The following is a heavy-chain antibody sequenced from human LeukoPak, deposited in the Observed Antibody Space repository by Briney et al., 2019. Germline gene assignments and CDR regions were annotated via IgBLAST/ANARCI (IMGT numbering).Heavy chain of an antibody. V-gene: IGHV3-48*03. D-gene: IGHD3-10*01. J-gene: IGHJ4*02. CDR1: GFNLYTYE. Sequence: PGGSLRLSCAASGFNLYTYEMNCVDPPPGKGLEWVSYICGRGSTKYYADSVKGRFTISRDNAKNTLYLQMNSLRAEDTAVYYCVKSYYADYWGQGTLVTVSS. CDR3: VKSYYADY. CDR2: ICGRGSTK.